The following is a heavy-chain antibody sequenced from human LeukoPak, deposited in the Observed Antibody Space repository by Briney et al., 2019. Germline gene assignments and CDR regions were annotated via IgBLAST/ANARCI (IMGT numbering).Heavy chain of an antibody. D-gene: IGHD1-26*01. V-gene: IGHV1-3*01. CDR1: GYTFTSYA. J-gene: IGHJ4*02. Sequence: GASVKVSCKASGYTFTSYAMHWVRQAPGQRLEWMGWINAGNGNTKYSQKFQGRVTMTTDTSTSTAYMELRSLRSDDTAVYYCARDGGSYQGYDYWGQGTLVTVSS. CDR2: INAGNGNT. CDR3: ARDGGSYQGYDY.